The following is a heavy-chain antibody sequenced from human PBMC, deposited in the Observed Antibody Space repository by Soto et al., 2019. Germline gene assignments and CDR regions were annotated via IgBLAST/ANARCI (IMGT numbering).Heavy chain of an antibody. Sequence: EVQLVESGGGLIQPGGSLRLSCAASGFTVYSNYMSWVRQAPGKGLEWVSVIYSGGSTYYADSVKCRFTISRDNSKNTLYLQMNSLRAEDTAVYYCARDYADYVLGYFDYWGQGTLVTVSS. V-gene: IGHV3-53*01. CDR2: IYSGGST. J-gene: IGHJ4*02. D-gene: IGHD4-17*01. CDR3: ARDYADYVLGYFDY. CDR1: GFTVYSNY.